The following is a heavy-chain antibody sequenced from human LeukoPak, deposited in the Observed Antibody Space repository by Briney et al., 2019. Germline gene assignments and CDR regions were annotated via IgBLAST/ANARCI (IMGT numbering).Heavy chain of an antibody. CDR2: IYTSGST. CDR1: GGSISSYY. V-gene: IGHV4-4*07. Sequence: PSETLSLTCTVSGGSISSYYWSWIRQPAGKGLEWIGRIYTSGSTNYNPSLKSRVTMSVDTSKNQFSLKLSSVTAADTAVYYCARESGASSWSAFDIWGQGTMVTVSS. D-gene: IGHD6-6*01. J-gene: IGHJ3*02. CDR3: ARESGASSWSAFDI.